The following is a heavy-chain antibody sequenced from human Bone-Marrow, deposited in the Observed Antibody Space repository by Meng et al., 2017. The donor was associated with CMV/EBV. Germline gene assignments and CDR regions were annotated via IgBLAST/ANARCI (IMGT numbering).Heavy chain of an antibody. V-gene: IGHV3-30-3*01. J-gene: IGHJ4*02. D-gene: IGHD1-14*01. CDR2: ISYDGSNK. Sequence: GASLKISCASSGFTFSSYAMHWVRQAPGKGLEWVAVISYDGSNKYYADSVKGRFTISSENSKNTLYLQMNSLRAEDTAVYYFAREFHKFRQDHSGLHYWGQGTLVTVSS. CDR1: GFTFSSYA. CDR3: AREFHKFRQDHSGLHY.